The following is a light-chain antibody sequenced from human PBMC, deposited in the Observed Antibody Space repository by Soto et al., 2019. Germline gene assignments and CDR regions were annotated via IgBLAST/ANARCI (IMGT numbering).Light chain of an antibody. Sequence: QSALTQPASVSGSPGQSITISCTGTNSDVGGYDRVSWYQHHPGKAPKLLIFEVYNRPSGISDRFSGSKSGDTSSLTISGIQAEDEADYYCISYLPSTTTHWVFGGGTKLTVL. CDR3: ISYLPSTTTHWV. CDR1: NSDVGGYDR. J-gene: IGLJ3*02. V-gene: IGLV2-14*01. CDR2: EVY.